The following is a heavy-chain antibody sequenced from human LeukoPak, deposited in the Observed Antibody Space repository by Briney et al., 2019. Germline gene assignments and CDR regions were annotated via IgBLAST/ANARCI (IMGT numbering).Heavy chain of an antibody. Sequence: SVKVSCKASGGTFSSYAISWVRQAPGQGLEWMGGIIPIFGAANYAQKFQGRVTITADESTSTAYMELSSLRSEDTAVYYCARGVVAPAKAFDIWGQGTMVTVSS. V-gene: IGHV1-69*13. D-gene: IGHD2-15*01. CDR1: GGTFSSYA. CDR2: IIPIFGAA. J-gene: IGHJ3*02. CDR3: ARGVVAPAKAFDI.